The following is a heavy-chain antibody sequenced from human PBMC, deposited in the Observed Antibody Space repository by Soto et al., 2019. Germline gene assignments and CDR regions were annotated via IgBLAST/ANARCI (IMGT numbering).Heavy chain of an antibody. Sequence: EVQVVESGGGLIQPGGSLRLSCSASGFTVSNNYMIWVRQAPGKRLEWVSLIYSGGSTYYANSVKGRFTISTDNSKNTLYLQMNSLRAEDTAAYYCARGRAYSDFWTGYYMDYWGQGALVTVSS. D-gene: IGHD3-3*01. J-gene: IGHJ4*02. CDR1: GFTVSNNY. CDR3: ARGRAYSDFWTGYYMDY. V-gene: IGHV3-53*01. CDR2: IYSGGST.